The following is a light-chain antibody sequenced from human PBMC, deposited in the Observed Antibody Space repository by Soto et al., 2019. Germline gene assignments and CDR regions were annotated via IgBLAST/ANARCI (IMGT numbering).Light chain of an antibody. J-gene: IGKJ1*01. CDR3: QQYNTYSNW. Sequence: DIQMTQSPSTLSASVGDRLTITCRASQSITTWLAWYQQRRGKAPKLLIFDASSVESGDPSRISGSGSGTEFTLTISSLQPEDFATYYCQQYNTYSNWVGQGTEVEIK. V-gene: IGKV1-5*01. CDR2: DAS. CDR1: QSITTW.